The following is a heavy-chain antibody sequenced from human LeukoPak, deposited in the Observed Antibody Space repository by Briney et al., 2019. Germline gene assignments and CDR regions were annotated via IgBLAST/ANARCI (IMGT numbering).Heavy chain of an antibody. CDR2: ISGSGGST. J-gene: IGHJ4*02. V-gene: IGHV3-23*01. Sequence: GGSLRLSCAASGFTFSIYAMSWVRQAPGKGLEWVSAISGSGGSTYYADSVKGRFTISRDNAKNSLYLQMNSLRAEDTAVYYCARDHGPRHYDPFDYWGQGTLVTVSS. CDR1: GFTFSIYA. D-gene: IGHD3-22*01. CDR3: ARDHGPRHYDPFDY.